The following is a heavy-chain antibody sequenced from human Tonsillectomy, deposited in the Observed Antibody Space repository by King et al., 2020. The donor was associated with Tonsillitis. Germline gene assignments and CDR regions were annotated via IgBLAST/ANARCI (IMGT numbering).Heavy chain of an antibody. J-gene: IGHJ2*01. CDR3: AKDRVVVRDGYNPDWYFDL. Sequence: VQLVESGGGLVQPGGSLRLSCAASGFTFSSYAMSWVRQAPGKGLEWVSAISGSGGSTYYADSVKGRFTISRDNSKNTMYLQMNSLRAEDTAVYYCAKDRVVVRDGYNPDWYFDLWGRGTLVTVSS. D-gene: IGHD5-24*01. CDR2: ISGSGGST. V-gene: IGHV3-23*04. CDR1: GFTFSSYA.